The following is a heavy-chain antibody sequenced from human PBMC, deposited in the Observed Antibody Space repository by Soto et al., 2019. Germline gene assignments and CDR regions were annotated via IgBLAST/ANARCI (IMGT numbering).Heavy chain of an antibody. V-gene: IGHV1-18*01. J-gene: IGHJ4*02. CDR3: ARTDKGDYVPPLDN. D-gene: IGHD4-17*01. CDR1: GYTFTNYG. CDR2: ISVYNGDT. Sequence: QIHLVQSGAEVKKPGASVRVSCKTSGYTFTNYGISWVRQAPGQGLEWMGLISVYNGDTNYAQNPQGRVTMTTDTSTSTAYLELRSLRSDDTAVYYCARTDKGDYVPPLDNWGQGTLVTVSS.